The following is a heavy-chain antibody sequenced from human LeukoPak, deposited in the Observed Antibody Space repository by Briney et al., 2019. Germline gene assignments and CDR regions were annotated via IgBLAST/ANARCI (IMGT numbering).Heavy chain of an antibody. CDR2: IYSGGST. D-gene: IGHD3-10*01. J-gene: IGHJ5*02. V-gene: IGHV3-53*01. CDR1: GFTVSSNY. CDR3: ARGPHGSGSYYRRFRGWFDP. Sequence: GGSLRLSCAASGFTVSSNYMSWVRQAPGKGLEWVSVIYSGGSTYYADSVKGRFTISRDNSKNTLYPQMNSLRAEDTAVYYCARGPHGSGSYYRRFRGWFDPWGQGTLVTVSS.